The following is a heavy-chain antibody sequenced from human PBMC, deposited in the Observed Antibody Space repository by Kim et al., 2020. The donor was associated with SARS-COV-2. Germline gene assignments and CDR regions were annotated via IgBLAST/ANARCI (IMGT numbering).Heavy chain of an antibody. V-gene: IGHV3-53*01. D-gene: IGHD6-19*01. CDR2: GGRT. Sequence: GGRTNYADSVKGRFTISRDNAKTTLYLQMNSLRAEDTAVYYCARGSSRLDYWGQGTLVTVSS. J-gene: IGHJ4*02. CDR3: ARGSSRLDY.